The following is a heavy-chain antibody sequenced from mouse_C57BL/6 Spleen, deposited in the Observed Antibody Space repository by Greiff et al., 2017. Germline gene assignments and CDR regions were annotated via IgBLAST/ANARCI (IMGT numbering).Heavy chain of an antibody. CDR1: GYAFSSSW. CDR3: ARETVSGSSSDFDY. D-gene: IGHD1-1*01. Sequence: QVQLQQSGPELVKPGASVKISCKASGYAFSSSWMNWVKQRPGKGLEWIGRIYPGDGDTNYNGKFKGKATLTADKSSSTAYMQLSSLTSADSAVYVCARETVSGSSSDFDYWGQGTTLTVSS. J-gene: IGHJ2*01. V-gene: IGHV1-82*01. CDR2: IYPGDGDT.